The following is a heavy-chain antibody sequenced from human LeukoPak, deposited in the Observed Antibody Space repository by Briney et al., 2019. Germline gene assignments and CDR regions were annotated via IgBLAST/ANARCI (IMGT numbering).Heavy chain of an antibody. D-gene: IGHD6-19*01. J-gene: IGHJ5*02. V-gene: IGHV3-74*01. CDR1: GFTFSSYW. CDR3: ARVYSSGWYDLDWFDP. Sequence: PGGSLRLSCAASGFTFSSYWMHWVRQAPGKGLVWVSRINSDGSSTSYADSVKGRFTISRDNAKNTLYLQMNSLRAEDTAVYYCARVYSSGWYDLDWFDPWGQGTLVTVSS. CDR2: INSDGSST.